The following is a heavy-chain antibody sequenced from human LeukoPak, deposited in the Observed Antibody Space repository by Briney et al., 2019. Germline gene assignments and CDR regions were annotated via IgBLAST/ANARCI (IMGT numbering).Heavy chain of an antibody. Sequence: PGGSLRLSCAASGFTFSSYGMHWVRQAPGKGLEWVAVIWYDGSNKYYADSVKGRFTISRDNSKNTLYLQMNSLRAEDTAVYYCARVLEPVNLAAAGYFDYWGQGTLVTVSS. CDR2: IWYDGSNK. V-gene: IGHV3-33*01. CDR3: ARVLEPVNLAAAGYFDY. D-gene: IGHD6-13*01. J-gene: IGHJ4*02. CDR1: GFTFSSYG.